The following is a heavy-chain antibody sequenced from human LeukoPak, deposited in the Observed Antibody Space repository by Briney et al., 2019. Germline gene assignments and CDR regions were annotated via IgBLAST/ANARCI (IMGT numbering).Heavy chain of an antibody. CDR3: ARAGGVWGRYRYYDY. CDR2: ISSNGGST. D-gene: IGHD3-16*02. J-gene: IGHJ4*02. V-gene: IGHV3-64*01. Sequence: PGGSLRLSCAASGFTFSSYAMHWVRQAPGKGLEYVSAISSNGGSTYYANSVKGRFTISRDNSKNTLYLQMGSLRAEDMAVYYCARAGGVWGRYRYYDYWGQGTLVTVSS. CDR1: GFTFSSYA.